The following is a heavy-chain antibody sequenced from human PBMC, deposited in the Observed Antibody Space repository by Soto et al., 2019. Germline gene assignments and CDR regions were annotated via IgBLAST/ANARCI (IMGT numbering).Heavy chain of an antibody. CDR1: GGSISSSSYY. CDR3: ARQPHSIAVAGDYFDY. V-gene: IGHV4-39*01. D-gene: IGHD6-19*01. Sequence: LSLTCTVSGGSISSSSYYWGWIRQPPGKGLEWIGSIYYSGSTYYNPSLKSRATISVDTSKNQFSLKLSSVTAADTAVYYCARQPHSIAVAGDYFDYWGQGTLVTVSS. CDR2: IYYSGST. J-gene: IGHJ4*02.